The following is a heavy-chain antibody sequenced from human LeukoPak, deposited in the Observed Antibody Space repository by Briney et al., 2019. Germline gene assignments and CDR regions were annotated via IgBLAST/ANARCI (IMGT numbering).Heavy chain of an antibody. V-gene: IGHV4-59*01. CDR1: GGSFSGYY. CDR3: ARDRGTLWIDY. D-gene: IGHD1/OR15-1a*01. J-gene: IGHJ4*02. CDR2: IYYSGST. Sequence: SETLSLTCAVYGGSFSGYYWSWIRQPPGKGLEWIGYIYYSGSTNYNPSLKSRVTISVDTSKNQFSLKLSSVTAADTAVYYCARDRGTLWIDYWGQGTLVTVSS.